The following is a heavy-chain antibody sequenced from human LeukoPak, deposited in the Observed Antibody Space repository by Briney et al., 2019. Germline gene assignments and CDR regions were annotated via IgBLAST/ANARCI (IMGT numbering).Heavy chain of an antibody. D-gene: IGHD5-18*01. CDR3: ARGFGYSYGYDY. CDR1: GFTFSSYW. Sequence: GGSLRLSCAASGFTFSSYWMSWVRQAPGKGLEWVANIKQDGSVKYYVDSVKGRFTISRDNAENSLFLQMNSLRAEDTAVYYCARGFGYSYGYDYWGQGTLVTVSS. CDR2: IKQDGSVK. J-gene: IGHJ4*02. V-gene: IGHV3-7*01.